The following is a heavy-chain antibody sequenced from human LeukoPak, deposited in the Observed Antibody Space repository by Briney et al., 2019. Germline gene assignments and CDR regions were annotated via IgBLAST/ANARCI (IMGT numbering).Heavy chain of an antibody. D-gene: IGHD3-22*01. CDR1: GGSVSSGSYY. V-gene: IGHV4-39*07. CDR3: ARPGEYYESSGYEYYFDY. Sequence: PSETLSLTCTVSGGSVSSGSYYWSWIRQPPGKGLEWIGEINHSGSTNYNPSLKSRVTISVDTSKNQFSLKLSSVTAADTAVYYCARPGEYYESSGYEYYFDYWGQGTLVTVSS. CDR2: INHSGST. J-gene: IGHJ4*02.